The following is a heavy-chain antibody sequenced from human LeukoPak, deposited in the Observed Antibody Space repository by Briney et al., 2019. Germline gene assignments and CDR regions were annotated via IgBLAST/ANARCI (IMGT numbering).Heavy chain of an antibody. V-gene: IGHV3-23*01. CDR2: ITASGGST. CDR1: GFTFSSDG. CDR3: AKGTSGPDV. D-gene: IGHD6-19*01. J-gene: IGHJ6*04. Sequence: PGGSLRLSCAASGFTFSSDGMSWVSQAPGKGLEWVSGITASGGSTSYADSVKGRFTISRDNSRNTLYLQMNSLRAEDTAVYYCAKGTSGPDVWGKGTTVTVSS.